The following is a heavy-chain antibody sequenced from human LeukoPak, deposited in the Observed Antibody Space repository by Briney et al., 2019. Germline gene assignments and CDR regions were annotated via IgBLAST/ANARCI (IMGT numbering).Heavy chain of an antibody. CDR3: LGVVVTYIFRLDY. CDR2: SIPIFGTA. J-gene: IGHJ4*02. CDR1: VGTFSSYA. D-gene: IGHD2-21*02. V-gene: IGHV1-69*13. Sequence: SVKVSFQASVGTFSSYAISWVRQAPGQGLAWMGRSIPIFGTASYAHKFLGRLTITSDESTSTAYLELTSLRAEDTAGHYCLGVVVTYIFRLDYWGQRTLVTVSS.